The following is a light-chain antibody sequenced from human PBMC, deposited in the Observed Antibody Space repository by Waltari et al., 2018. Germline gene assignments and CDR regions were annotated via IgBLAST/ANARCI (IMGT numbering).Light chain of an antibody. CDR1: SSNIGSGYG. Sequence: QSVLTQPPSVSGAPGQRVTITCTGSSSNIGSGYGVPWYHQLPGRAPKILIYNNLNRPSGVPDRFSGSKSGTSASLAITGLQAEDEADYYCQSYDSSLSGCVFGTGTKVTVL. CDR2: NNL. CDR3: QSYDSSLSGCV. V-gene: IGLV1-40*01. J-gene: IGLJ1*01.